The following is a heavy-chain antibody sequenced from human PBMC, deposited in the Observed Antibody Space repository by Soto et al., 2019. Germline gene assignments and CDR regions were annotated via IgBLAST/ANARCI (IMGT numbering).Heavy chain of an antibody. CDR1: GYIFTDYD. CDR3: ARPYCGTNSCHNWFDS. CDR2: INPKSGGI. J-gene: IGHJ5*01. Sequence: ASVKVSCKASGYIFTDYDVNWVRQAPGQGLEWMGWINPKSGGIKYAQKFQGRVTMTTDTFITTAYMELSGLRSDDTAVYYCARPYCGTNSCHNWFDSWGQGTLVTVSS. D-gene: IGHD2-2*01. V-gene: IGHV1-2*02.